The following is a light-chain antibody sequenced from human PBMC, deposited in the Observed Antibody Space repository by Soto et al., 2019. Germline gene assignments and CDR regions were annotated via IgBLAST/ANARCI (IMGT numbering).Light chain of an antibody. CDR2: WAS. J-gene: IGKJ1*01. CDR1: QSVLHSSNNKNY. CDR3: QQYYSART. Sequence: IVMTESPDSLALCLCERSTINCKSSQSVLHSSNNKNYLAWYQQKAGQPPKLLIYWASTRESGVPDRFSGGGSGTDFTLTISSLQAEDVAVYYCQQYYSARTFGQGTKVDIK. V-gene: IGKV4-1*01.